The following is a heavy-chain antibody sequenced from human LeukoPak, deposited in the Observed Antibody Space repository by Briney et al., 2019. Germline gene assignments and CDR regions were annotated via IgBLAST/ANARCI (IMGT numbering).Heavy chain of an antibody. D-gene: IGHD5-24*01. CDR1: GGSFSGYY. CDR2: INHSGST. J-gene: IGHJ4*02. Sequence: SETLSLTCAVYGGSFSGYYWSWIRQPPGKGLEWIGEINHSGSTNYNPSLKSRVTISVDTSKNQFSLKLISVTAADTAVYYCARGRDGYKNYWGQGTLVTVSS. CDR3: ARGRDGYKNY. V-gene: IGHV4-34*01.